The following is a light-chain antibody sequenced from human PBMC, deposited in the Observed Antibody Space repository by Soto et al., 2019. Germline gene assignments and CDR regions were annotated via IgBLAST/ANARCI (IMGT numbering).Light chain of an antibody. CDR2: GAS. V-gene: IGKV3-15*01. J-gene: IGKJ5*01. CDR3: QQYNNWPPIT. Sequence: EIVLTQSPATLSVSPGERATLSCRASQSISSSLAWYQQKPGQAPRLLIYGASTRATGIPARFSGSGTGTEFTLTISSLQSEDFAVYYCQQYNNWPPITFGQGTRLEIK. CDR1: QSISSS.